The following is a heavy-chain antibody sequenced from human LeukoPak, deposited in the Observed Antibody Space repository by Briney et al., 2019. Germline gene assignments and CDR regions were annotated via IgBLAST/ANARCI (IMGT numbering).Heavy chain of an antibody. V-gene: IGHV7-4-1*02. Sequence: ASVKVSCKASGYTFTSYAMNWVRQAPGQGLEWMGWINTNTGDPTYAQGFTGRFVFSLDTSVSTAYLQISSLKAEDTAVYYCATDHSGSYSGAFDIWGQGTMVTASS. CDR2: INTNTGDP. J-gene: IGHJ3*02. CDR3: ATDHSGSYSGAFDI. D-gene: IGHD1-26*01. CDR1: GYTFTSYA.